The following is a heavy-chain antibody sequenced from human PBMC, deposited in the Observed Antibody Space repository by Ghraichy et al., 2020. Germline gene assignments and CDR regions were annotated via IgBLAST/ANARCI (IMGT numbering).Heavy chain of an antibody. J-gene: IGHJ4*02. CDR3: ARTGSGGRYSYGR. V-gene: IGHV4-34*01. Sequence: ESLNISCAVYGGSFSGYYWSWIRQPPGKGLEWIGEINHSGSTNYNPSLKSRVTISVDTSKNQFSLKLSSVTAADTAVYYCARTGSGGRYSYGRWGQGTLVTVSS. CDR2: INHSGST. CDR1: GGSFSGYY. D-gene: IGHD5-18*01.